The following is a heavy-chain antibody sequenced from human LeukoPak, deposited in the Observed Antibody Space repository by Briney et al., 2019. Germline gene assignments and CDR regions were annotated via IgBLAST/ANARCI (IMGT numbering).Heavy chain of an antibody. V-gene: IGHV3-23*01. CDR2: MSGSGGYT. D-gene: IGHD3-3*01. J-gene: IGHJ4*02. Sequence: GGSLRLSCAASGFTFSNYAMSWVRQAPGKGLEWVSGMSGSGGYTYYVDSVKGRFTISRDNSKNTLYLQMNSLRAEDTAVYYCAKEVWSGYYPPSFDYWGQGTLVTVSS. CDR1: GFTFSNYA. CDR3: AKEVWSGYYPPSFDY.